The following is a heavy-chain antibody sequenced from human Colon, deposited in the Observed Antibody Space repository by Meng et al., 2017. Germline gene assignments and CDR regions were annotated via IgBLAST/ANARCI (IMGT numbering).Heavy chain of an antibody. V-gene: IGHV4-59*01. Sequence: SETLSLTCTVSRDSISSYYWNWIRQPPGKGLEWIGYIDYSGSTIYNSSLQSRITISVDTSKDQFSLKVTSVTAAGTAIYFCARTMYREGGAFDVWGQGTMVTVSS. CDR2: IDYSGST. CDR1: RDSISSYY. CDR3: ARTMYREGGAFDV. D-gene: IGHD3-10*02. J-gene: IGHJ3*01.